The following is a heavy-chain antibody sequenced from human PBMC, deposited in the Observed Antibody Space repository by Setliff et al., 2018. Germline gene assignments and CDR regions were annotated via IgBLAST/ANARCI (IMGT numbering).Heavy chain of an antibody. V-gene: IGHV4-30-4*08. Sequence: SETLSLTCTVSGDSISSGDYFWSWIRQPPGKGLEWIAYIYHSGSAYYNPSLKSRVTRSVDTYKNQFSLHLTSVTAADTAVYYCAREVGTSTSSDAFDVWGQGMMVTVSS. CDR3: AREVGTSTSSDAFDV. CDR1: GDSISSGDYF. J-gene: IGHJ3*01. D-gene: IGHD1-26*01. CDR2: IYHSGSA.